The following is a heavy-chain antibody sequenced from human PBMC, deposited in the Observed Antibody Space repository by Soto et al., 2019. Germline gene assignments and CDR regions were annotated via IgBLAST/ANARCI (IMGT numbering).Heavy chain of an antibody. Sequence: GGSLRLSCAASGFTFSNYSMNWVRQAPGKGLEWVSSISSSSSYIYYADSVKGRFTISRDNAKNSLYLQMNSLRDEDTAVYYCARASLRFLEWLLYYFDYWGQGTLVTVSS. CDR1: GFTFSNYS. J-gene: IGHJ4*02. V-gene: IGHV3-21*01. CDR2: ISSSSSYI. CDR3: ARASLRFLEWLLYYFDY. D-gene: IGHD3-3*01.